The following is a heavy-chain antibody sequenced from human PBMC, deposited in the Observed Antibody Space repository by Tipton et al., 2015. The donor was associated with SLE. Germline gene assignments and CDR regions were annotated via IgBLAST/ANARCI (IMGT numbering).Heavy chain of an antibody. V-gene: IGHV4-39*07. CDR1: GGSISGSSYY. CDR3: LRYYGDYF. CDR2: IYYTGNA. D-gene: IGHD4-17*01. J-gene: IGHJ4*02. Sequence: TLSLTCTVSGGSISGSSYYWVWFRQPPGKGLEWIGSIYYTGNAYYTSSLKSRVTISIDTSKNQFSLNVSSVTAADTAVYYCLRYYGDYFWGQGTLVTVSS.